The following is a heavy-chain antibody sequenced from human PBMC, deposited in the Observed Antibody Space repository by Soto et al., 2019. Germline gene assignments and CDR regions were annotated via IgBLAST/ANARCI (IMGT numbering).Heavy chain of an antibody. CDR1: GGSFSGYY. J-gene: IGHJ4*02. Sequence: QVQLQQWGAGLLKPSETLSLTCAVYGGSFSGYYWSWIRQPPGKGLEWIGEINHSGSTNYNPSLKSRVTISVDTSKNQFSLKLSSVTAADTAVYYCARGTHILATIMDNFDYWGQGTLVTVSS. CDR2: INHSGST. V-gene: IGHV4-34*01. CDR3: ARGTHILATIMDNFDY. D-gene: IGHD5-12*01.